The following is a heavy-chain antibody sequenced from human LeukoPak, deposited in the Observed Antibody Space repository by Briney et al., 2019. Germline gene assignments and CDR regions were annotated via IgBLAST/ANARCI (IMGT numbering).Heavy chain of an antibody. CDR2: FDPEDGET. CDR3: ATAGYYDSSGYALDY. V-gene: IGHV1-24*01. J-gene: IGHJ4*02. D-gene: IGHD3-22*01. Sequence: GASVKVSCKVSGYTLTELSMHWARQAPGKGLEWMGGFDPEDGETIYAQKFQGRVTMTEDTSTDTAYMELSSLRSEDTAVYYCATAGYYDSSGYALDYWGQGTLVTVSS. CDR1: GYTLTELS.